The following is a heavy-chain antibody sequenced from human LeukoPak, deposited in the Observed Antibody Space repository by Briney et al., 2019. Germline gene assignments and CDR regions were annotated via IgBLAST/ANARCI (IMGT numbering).Heavy chain of an antibody. CDR1: GFTFSIYS. Sequence: PGGSLRLSCAASGFTFSIYSMNWVRQAPGKGLEWVSSISSSSSNIYYADSVKGRFTISRDNAKNSLYLQMNSLRAEDTAVYYCAKHVGYCSSNSCYFDYWGQGTLVTVSS. D-gene: IGHD2-2*01. V-gene: IGHV3-21*04. J-gene: IGHJ4*02. CDR3: AKHVGYCSSNSCYFDY. CDR2: ISSSSSNI.